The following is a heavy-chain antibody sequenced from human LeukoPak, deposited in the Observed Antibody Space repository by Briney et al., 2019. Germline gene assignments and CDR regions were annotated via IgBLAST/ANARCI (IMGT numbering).Heavy chain of an antibody. CDR2: IYYSGST. CDR1: GGSISSSSYY. D-gene: IGHD3-10*01. Sequence: SETLSLTCTVSGGSISSSSYYWGWIRQPPGKGLEWIGSIYYSGSTYYNPSLKSRVTISVDTSKNQFSLKLSSVTAADTAVYYCARDAPDLDYYDSADAFDIWGQGTMVTVSS. J-gene: IGHJ3*02. V-gene: IGHV4-39*02. CDR3: ARDAPDLDYYDSADAFDI.